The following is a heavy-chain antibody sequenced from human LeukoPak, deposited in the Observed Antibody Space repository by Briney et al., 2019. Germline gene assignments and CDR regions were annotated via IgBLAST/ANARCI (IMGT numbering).Heavy chain of an antibody. Sequence: GGSLRLSCAASGFTFSSYATSWVRQAPGKGLEWVSAISSSGAGTYYADSVKGRFTISRDNSKNTLYLQMHSLRAEDTAVYYCATNTSSWSFDYWGQGTLVTVSS. J-gene: IGHJ4*02. D-gene: IGHD6-13*01. CDR1: GFTFSSYA. CDR2: ISSSGAGT. V-gene: IGHV3-23*01. CDR3: ATNTSSWSFDY.